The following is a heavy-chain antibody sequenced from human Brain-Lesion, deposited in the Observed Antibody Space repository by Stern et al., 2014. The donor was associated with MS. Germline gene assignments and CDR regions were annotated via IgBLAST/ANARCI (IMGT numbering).Heavy chain of an antibody. CDR3: ARGHWELLGNNYFDS. Sequence: VQLVESGPGLVKPSQTLSLTCTVSGASISSGTSYWSWIRQPAGGGLEWIGRLHASGATYYNPSLKSPVTISGDTSKNQFSLTLTSVTAADTAVYYCARGHWELLGNNYFDSWGQGTLVTVSS. CDR2: LHASGAT. D-gene: IGHD1-26*01. V-gene: IGHV4-61*02. CDR1: GASISSGTSY. J-gene: IGHJ4*02.